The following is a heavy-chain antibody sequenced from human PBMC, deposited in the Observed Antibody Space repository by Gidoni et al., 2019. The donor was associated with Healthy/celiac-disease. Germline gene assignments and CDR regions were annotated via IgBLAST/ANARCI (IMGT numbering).Heavy chain of an antibody. CDR2: IYPGDSDT. Sequence: EVQLVQSGAEVKQPGESLKISCKGSGYSFPISWICWVRPMPGKGLEWMGIIYPGDSDTSYRPSFQGQVTISADKSISTAYLQWSSLKASDTAMDYCAKLNGGFKDGYYYGMDVWGQGTTVTVSS. V-gene: IGHV5-51*01. J-gene: IGHJ6*02. CDR3: AKLNGGFKDGYYYGMDV. D-gene: IGHD2-8*01. CDR1: GYSFPISW.